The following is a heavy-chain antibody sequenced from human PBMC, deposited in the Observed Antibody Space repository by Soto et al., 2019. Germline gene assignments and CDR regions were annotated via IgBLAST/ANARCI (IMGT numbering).Heavy chain of an antibody. CDR1: GYTFTGHY. CDR3: GRGRSGQLVVFY. V-gene: IGHV1-2*02. CDR2: IGPASGDT. Sequence: ASVKVSCKASGYTFTGHYIHWVRRAPGQGPEWMGEIGPASGDTRYAQKFQGRVTMTRDTSITTVYMELNNLSPDDTAVYYCGRGRSGQLVVFYWGQGTPVTVSS. J-gene: IGHJ4*02. D-gene: IGHD3-10*01.